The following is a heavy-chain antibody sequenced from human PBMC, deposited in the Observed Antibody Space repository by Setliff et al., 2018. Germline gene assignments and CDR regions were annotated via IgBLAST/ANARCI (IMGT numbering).Heavy chain of an antibody. CDR2: IYHSGST. CDR1: GYSISNDYF. CDR3: AKHRSYLDY. Sequence: SETVSLTCTVSGYSISNDYFWGWIRQPPGKGLEWIGSIYHSGSTSYYPSLKSRVTISVDTSKNQFSLNLSSVTAADTAVYYCAKHRSYLDYWGQGTLGTVST. V-gene: IGHV4-38-2*02. J-gene: IGHJ4*02.